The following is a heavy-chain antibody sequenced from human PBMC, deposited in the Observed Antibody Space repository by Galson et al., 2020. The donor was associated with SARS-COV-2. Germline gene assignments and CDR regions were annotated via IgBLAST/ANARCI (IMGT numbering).Heavy chain of an antibody. CDR1: GFTVSSNY. V-gene: IGHV3-53*01. CDR2: IYGGGYT. J-gene: IGHJ6*02. Sequence: GGSLRLSCAASGFTVSSNYMTWVRKAPGKGLEWVSLIYGGGYTYYADSVKSRFTISRDNSKNTLYLQMNSLRAEDTAVYYCAGTVGPYYYYAYGFDVGGQGTTVTVSS. D-gene: IGHD3-16*01. CDR3: AGTVGPYYYYAYGFDV.